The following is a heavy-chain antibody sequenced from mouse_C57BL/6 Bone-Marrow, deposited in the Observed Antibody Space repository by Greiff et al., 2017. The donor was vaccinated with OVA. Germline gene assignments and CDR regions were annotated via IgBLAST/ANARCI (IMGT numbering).Heavy chain of an antibody. J-gene: IGHJ4*01. D-gene: IGHD1-1*01. CDR1: GFTFSDYG. V-gene: IGHV5-17*01. Sequence: EVQVVESGGGLVKPGGSLKLSCAASGFTFSDYGMHWVRQAPETGLEWVSYISSGSSTIYYADTVKGRFTLSRDNAKNTLFLQMTGLRSEDTAMYYCARLVYCGSLYAMDYWGQGTSVTVSS. CDR3: ARLVYCGSLYAMDY. CDR2: ISSGSSTI.